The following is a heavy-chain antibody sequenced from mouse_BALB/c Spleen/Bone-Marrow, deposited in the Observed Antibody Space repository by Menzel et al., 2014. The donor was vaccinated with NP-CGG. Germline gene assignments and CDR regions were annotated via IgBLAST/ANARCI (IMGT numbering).Heavy chain of an antibody. V-gene: IGHV6-6*02. CDR2: IRLKSNNYAT. CDR3: TRGYYYGSSYGGDY. J-gene: IGHJ2*01. D-gene: IGHD1-1*01. Sequence: EVQLVESGGGLVQPGGSMKLSCVASGFTFSNYWMNWVRQSPEKGLEWVAEIRLKSNNYATHYAESVKGRFTISRDDSKSSVYLQMNNLRAEDTGIYYCTRGYYYGSSYGGDYWGQGAPLTVSS. CDR1: GFTFSNYW.